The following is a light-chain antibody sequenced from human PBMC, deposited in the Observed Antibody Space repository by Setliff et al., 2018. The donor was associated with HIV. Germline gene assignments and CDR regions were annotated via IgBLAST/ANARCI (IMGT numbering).Light chain of an antibody. CDR1: SSDVGGYTY. CDR3: SSYAISNTLP. V-gene: IGLV2-14*03. J-gene: IGLJ1*01. CDR2: EVR. Sequence: QSALTQPASVSGSPGQSITISCTGTSSDVGGYTYVSWYQQHPDKAPKLIIYEVRNRPSGVSTRFSGSKSGNTASLTISGLQAEDEADYYCSSYAISNTLPFGTGTKVTVL.